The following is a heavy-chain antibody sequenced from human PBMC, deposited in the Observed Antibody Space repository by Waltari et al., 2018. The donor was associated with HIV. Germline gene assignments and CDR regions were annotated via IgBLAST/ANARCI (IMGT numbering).Heavy chain of an antibody. Sequence: EVQLVESGGGLVQPGGSLRLSCAASGFTFSSYSVNWVRQAPGKGLEWVSYISSSGSALYYADSVKCRFSISRDNAKNSLYLQLNSLRGEDTAVYYCARDRQFAFDYWGQGTLVTVSS. CDR2: ISSSGSAL. J-gene: IGHJ4*02. V-gene: IGHV3-48*01. D-gene: IGHD2-15*01. CDR3: ARDRQFAFDY. CDR1: GFTFSSYS.